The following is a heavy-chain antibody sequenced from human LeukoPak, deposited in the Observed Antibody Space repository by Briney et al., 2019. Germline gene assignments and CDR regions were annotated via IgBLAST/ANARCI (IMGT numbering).Heavy chain of an antibody. CDR2: IKTKADNYAT. Sequence: GGSLRLSCSASGLTFSVSAIHWVRQASGKGLEWVGRIKTKADNYATAYAASVKCRFTIPRDDSTNTAYLQTNSLNTEDTAVYYCTHPAYYYNVDVWGKGTTVTVSS. D-gene: IGHD6-25*01. CDR1: GLTFSVSA. J-gene: IGHJ6*04. V-gene: IGHV3-73*01. CDR3: THPAYYYNVDV.